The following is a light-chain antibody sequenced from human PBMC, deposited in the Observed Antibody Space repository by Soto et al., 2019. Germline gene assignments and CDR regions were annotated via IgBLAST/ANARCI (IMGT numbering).Light chain of an antibody. CDR3: QQYASSPRT. CDR1: QSVSGSY. Sequence: EIMLTQSPGTLSFSPGDRATLSCRASQSVSGSYLAWYQQKPGQAPRLVIYDASSRATGIPDRFSGSGSGADFTLTISRLEPEDFAVYYCQQYASSPRTFGQGTKVDIK. J-gene: IGKJ1*01. V-gene: IGKV3-20*01. CDR2: DAS.